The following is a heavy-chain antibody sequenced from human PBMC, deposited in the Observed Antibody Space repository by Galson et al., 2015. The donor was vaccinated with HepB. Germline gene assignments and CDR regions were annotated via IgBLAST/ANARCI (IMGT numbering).Heavy chain of an antibody. V-gene: IGHV1-69*13. CDR3: ARPSIAARTGDDAFDI. D-gene: IGHD6-6*01. J-gene: IGHJ3*02. Sequence: SVKVSCKASGGTFSSYAISWVRQAPGQGLEWMGGIIPIFGTANYAQKFQGRVTITADESTSTAYMELGSLRSEDTAVYYCARPSIAARTGDDAFDIWGQGTMVTVSS. CDR1: GGTFSSYA. CDR2: IIPIFGTA.